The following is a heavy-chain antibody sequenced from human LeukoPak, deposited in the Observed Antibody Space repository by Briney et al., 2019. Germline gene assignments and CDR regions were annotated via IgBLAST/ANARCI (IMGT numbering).Heavy chain of an antibody. CDR3: ATARITFGGVIVMPFDY. CDR2: FDPEDGET. D-gene: IGHD3-16*02. J-gene: IGHJ4*02. V-gene: IGHV1-24*01. CDR1: GYTHTELS. Sequence: EASVKVSCTVSGYTHTELSMHWVRQAPGKGLEWMGGFDPEDGETIYAQKFQGRVTMTEDTSTDTAYMELSSLRSEDTAVYYCATARITFGGVIVMPFDYWGQGTLVTVSS.